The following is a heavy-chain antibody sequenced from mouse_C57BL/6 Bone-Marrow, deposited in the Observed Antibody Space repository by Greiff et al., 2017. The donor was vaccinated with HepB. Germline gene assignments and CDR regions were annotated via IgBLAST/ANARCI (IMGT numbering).Heavy chain of an antibody. CDR2: IDPSDSYT. Sequence: QVQLQQSGAELVMPGASVKLSCKASGYTFTSYWMHWVKQRPGQGLEWIGEIDPSDSYTNYNQKFKGKSTLTVDKSSSTAYMQLSSLTSEDSAVYYCARRRNYYYGSSYLDYWGQGTTLTVSS. J-gene: IGHJ2*01. D-gene: IGHD1-1*01. CDR1: GYTFTSYW. V-gene: IGHV1-69*01. CDR3: ARRRNYYYGSSYLDY.